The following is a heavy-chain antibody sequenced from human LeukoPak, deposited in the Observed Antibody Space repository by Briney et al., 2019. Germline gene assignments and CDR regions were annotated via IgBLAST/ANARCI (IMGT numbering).Heavy chain of an antibody. CDR1: GYTFTGYY. CDR3: ARDESGGFGEPYSE. J-gene: IGHJ4*02. D-gene: IGHD3-10*01. CDR2: INPNSGGT. V-gene: IGHV1-2*02. Sequence: GASVKVSCKASGYTFTGYYMHWVRQAPGQGLEWMGWINPNSGGTNYAQKFQGRVTMTRDTSISTAYMELSRLRSDDTAVYYCARDESGGFGEPYSEWGQGTLVTVSS.